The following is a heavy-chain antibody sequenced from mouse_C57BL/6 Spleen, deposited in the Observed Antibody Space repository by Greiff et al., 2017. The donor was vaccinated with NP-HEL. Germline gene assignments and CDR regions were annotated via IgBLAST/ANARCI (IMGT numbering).Heavy chain of an antibody. CDR2: INPSSGYT. CDR1: GYTFTSYT. Sequence: QVHVKQSGAELARPGASVKMSCKASGYTFTSYTMHWVKQRPGQGLEWIGYINPSSGYTKYNQKFKDKATLTADKSSSTAYMQLSSLTSEDSAVYYCATTVVATGFDYWGQGTTLTVSS. CDR3: ATTVVATGFDY. D-gene: IGHD1-1*01. V-gene: IGHV1-4*01. J-gene: IGHJ2*01.